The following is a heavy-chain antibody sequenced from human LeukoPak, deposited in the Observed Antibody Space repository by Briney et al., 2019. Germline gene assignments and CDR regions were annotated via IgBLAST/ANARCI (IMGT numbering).Heavy chain of an antibody. CDR3: ARDRGTWNDDGFDY. Sequence: SETLSLTCTGSGGSISSYYWSWIRQPPGKGLEWIGYIYYSGSTNYHPSLKSRVTISVDTSKNQFSLKLSSVTAADTAVYYCARDRGTWNDDGFDYWGQGTLVTVSS. CDR1: GGSISSYY. J-gene: IGHJ4*02. D-gene: IGHD1-1*01. CDR2: IYYSGST. V-gene: IGHV4-59*01.